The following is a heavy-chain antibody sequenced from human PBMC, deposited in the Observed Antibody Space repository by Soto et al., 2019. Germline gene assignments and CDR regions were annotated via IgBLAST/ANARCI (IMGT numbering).Heavy chain of an antibody. CDR1: GGSFSGYY. D-gene: IGHD6-6*01. CDR3: ARGITFVEYSSSSGWFDP. Sequence: SETLSLTCAVYGGSFSGYYWSWIRQPPGKGLEWIGEINHSGSTNYNPSLKSRVTISVDTSKNQFSLKLSSVTAADTAVYYCARGITFVEYSSSSGWFDPWGQGTLVTVSS. CDR2: INHSGST. J-gene: IGHJ5*02. V-gene: IGHV4-34*01.